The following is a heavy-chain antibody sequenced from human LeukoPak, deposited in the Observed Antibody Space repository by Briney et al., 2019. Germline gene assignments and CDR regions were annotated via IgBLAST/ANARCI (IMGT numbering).Heavy chain of an antibody. Sequence: GGSLRLSCAASGFTFSSYEMNWVRQAPGKGLEWVSYISSSGSTIYYADSVKGRFAFSRDNAKNSLSLQMNSLRAEDTAVYYCARNYGAFDIWGQGTLVTVSS. CDR1: GFTFSSYE. CDR2: ISSSGSTI. J-gene: IGHJ4*02. CDR3: ARNYGAFDI. V-gene: IGHV3-48*03. D-gene: IGHD4-17*01.